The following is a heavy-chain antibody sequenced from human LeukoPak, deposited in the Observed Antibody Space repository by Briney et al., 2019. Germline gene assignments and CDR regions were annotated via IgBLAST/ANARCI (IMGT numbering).Heavy chain of an antibody. CDR3: ARLFIAAAGSKMDV. Sequence: SETLSLTCTVSGGSISSYYWSWIRQPPGKGLEWIGYIYYSGSTNYNPSLKSRVTISVDTSKNQFSLKLSSVTAADTAVYYCARLFIAAAGSKMDVWGQGTTVTVS. J-gene: IGHJ6*02. V-gene: IGHV4-59*08. D-gene: IGHD6-13*01. CDR2: IYYSGST. CDR1: GGSISSYY.